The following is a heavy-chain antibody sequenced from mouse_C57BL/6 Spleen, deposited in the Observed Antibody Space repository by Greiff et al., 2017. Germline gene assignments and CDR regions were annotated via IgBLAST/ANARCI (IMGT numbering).Heavy chain of an antibody. CDR3: ARADDDGSSLDY. CDR1: GYAFTNYL. V-gene: IGHV1-54*01. CDR2: INPGSGGT. D-gene: IGHD1-1*01. J-gene: IGHJ2*01. Sequence: VQLQQSGAELVRPGTSVKVSCKASGYAFTNYLIEWVKQRPGQGLEWIGVINPGSGGTNYNEKFKGKATLTADKSTSTAYMQLSSLTSEDSAVYCGARADDDGSSLDYWGQGTTLTVSS.